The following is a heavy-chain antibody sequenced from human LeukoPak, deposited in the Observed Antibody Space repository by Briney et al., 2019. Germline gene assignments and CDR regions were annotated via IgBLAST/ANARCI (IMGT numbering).Heavy chain of an antibody. Sequence: AGSLRLSCAASGFTFSSYAMSWVRQAPGKGLEWVSAISGSGASTYYADSVKGRFTISRDNSKNTLYLQMNSLGAEDTAVYYCAKVPPPGYSGYDVTGYYFDYWGQGKLVTVSS. CDR2: ISGSGAST. J-gene: IGHJ4*02. V-gene: IGHV3-23*01. CDR1: GFTFSSYA. CDR3: AKVPPPGYSGYDVTGYYFDY. D-gene: IGHD5-12*01.